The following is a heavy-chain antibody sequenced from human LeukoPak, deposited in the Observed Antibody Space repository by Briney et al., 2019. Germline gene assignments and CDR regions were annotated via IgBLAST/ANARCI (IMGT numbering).Heavy chain of an antibody. CDR3: ARGGPPGYYYDYYMDV. CDR2: IYTSGST. Sequence: PSETLSLTYTVSGGSISSGSYYWSWIRQPAGKGLEWIGRIYTSGSTNYNPSLKSRVTISVDTSKNQFSLKMSSVTAADTAVYFCARGGPPGYYYDYYMDVWGKGTTVTISS. J-gene: IGHJ6*03. V-gene: IGHV4-61*02. CDR1: GGSISSGSYY.